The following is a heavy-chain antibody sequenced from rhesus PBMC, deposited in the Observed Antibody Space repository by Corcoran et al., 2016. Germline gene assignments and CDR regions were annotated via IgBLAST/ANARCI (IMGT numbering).Heavy chain of an antibody. CDR1: GYTFTSYY. CDR3: TRGPTVIGYYFDY. CDR2: INHSNGNT. V-gene: IGHV1S9*01. J-gene: IGHJ4*01. D-gene: IGHD4-35*01. Sequence: QVQLVQSGAEVQKPGASVKLSCKASGYTFTSYYINWVLSAPGQVLEWMGGINHSNGNTGYAQKFQGRVTMTRDTSTSTAYMELSSLRSEDTAVCYCTRGPTVIGYYFDYWGQGVLVTVSS.